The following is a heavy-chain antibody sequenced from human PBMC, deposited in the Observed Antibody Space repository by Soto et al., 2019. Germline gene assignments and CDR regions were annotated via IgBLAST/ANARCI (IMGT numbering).Heavy chain of an antibody. V-gene: IGHV4-59*01. J-gene: IGHJ5*02. D-gene: IGHD3-3*01. CDR1: GGSISSYY. CDR2: IYYSGST. Sequence: SETLSLTCTVSGGSISSYYWSWIRQPPGKGLEWIGYIYYSGSTNYNPSLKSRVTISVDTSKNQFSLKLSSVTAADTAVYYCATTYYDFWRGSLDPWGQGTLVTVAS. CDR3: ATTYYDFWRGSLDP.